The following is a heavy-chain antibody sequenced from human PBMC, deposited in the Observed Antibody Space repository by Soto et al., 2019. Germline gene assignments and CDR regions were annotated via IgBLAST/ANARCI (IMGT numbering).Heavy chain of an antibody. D-gene: IGHD3-16*01. J-gene: IGHJ5*02. CDR1: GFTFSSYS. Sequence: GGSLRLSCAASGFTFSSYSMNWVRQAPGKGLEWVSSISSSSSYIYYADSVKGRFTISRDNAKNSLYLQMNSLRAEDTAVYYCARHWRGDTNWFDPWGQGTLVTVSS. CDR3: ARHWRGDTNWFDP. V-gene: IGHV3-21*01. CDR2: ISSSSSYI.